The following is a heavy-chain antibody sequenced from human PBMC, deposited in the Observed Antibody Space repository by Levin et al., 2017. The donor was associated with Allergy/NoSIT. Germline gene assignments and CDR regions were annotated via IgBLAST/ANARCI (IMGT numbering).Heavy chain of an antibody. Sequence: SETLSLTCTVSGGSISSYYWSWIRQPPGKGLEWIGYIYYSGSTNYNPSPKSRVTISVDTSKNQFPLKLRSVTAADTAVYYCAQESIIGVHAGVFDIWGQGTLVTVSS. CDR3: AQESIIGVHAGVFDI. D-gene: IGHD3-3*02. CDR2: IYYSGST. V-gene: IGHV4-59*01. J-gene: IGHJ3*02. CDR1: GGSISSYY.